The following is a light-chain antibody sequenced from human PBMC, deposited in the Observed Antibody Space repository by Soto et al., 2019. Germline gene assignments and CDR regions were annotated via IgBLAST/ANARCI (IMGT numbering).Light chain of an antibody. J-gene: IGLJ1*01. Sequence: QSGPTQPGAVTESPSQSITIYCTGTSSDVGGYNYVSWYQQHPGKAPKLMIYDVSNRPSGVSNRFSGSKSGNPASLTISGLQAEDEADYYCSSYTSSSTLYVFGTGTKVTVL. CDR3: SSYTSSSTLYV. V-gene: IGLV2-14*01. CDR2: DVS. CDR1: SSDVGGYNY.